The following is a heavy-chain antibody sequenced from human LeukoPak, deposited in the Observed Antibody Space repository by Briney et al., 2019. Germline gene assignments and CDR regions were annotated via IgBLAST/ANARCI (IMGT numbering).Heavy chain of an antibody. CDR2: INHSGST. J-gene: IGHJ4*02. Sequence: PSETLSLTCAVYGGSFSGYYWSWIRQPPGKGLEWIWEINHSGSTNYNPSLKSRVTISVDTSKNQFSLKLSSVTAADTAAYYCARERRPTYYDFWSGYYIWGQGTLVTVSS. CDR3: ARERRPTYYDFWSGYYI. V-gene: IGHV4-34*01. CDR1: GGSFSGYY. D-gene: IGHD3-3*01.